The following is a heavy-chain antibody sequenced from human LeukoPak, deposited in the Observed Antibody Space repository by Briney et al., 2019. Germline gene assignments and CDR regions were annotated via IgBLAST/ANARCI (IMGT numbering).Heavy chain of an antibody. D-gene: IGHD2-2*02. CDR1: GGSFSGYY. CDR3: ARGRYIVVVPAAITLYNWFDP. J-gene: IGHJ5*02. CDR2: INRSGST. Sequence: PSETLSLTCAVYGGSFSGYYWSWIRQPPGKGLEWMGEINRSGSTNYNPSLKSRVTISVDTSKKQFSLKLSSVTAADTAVYYCARGRYIVVVPAAITLYNWFDPWGQGTLVTVSS. V-gene: IGHV4-34*01.